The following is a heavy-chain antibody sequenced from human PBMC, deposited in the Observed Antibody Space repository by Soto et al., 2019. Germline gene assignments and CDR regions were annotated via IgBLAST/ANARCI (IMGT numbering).Heavy chain of an antibody. CDR1: GGSISSYY. J-gene: IGHJ4*02. CDR3: ARRNGRYFDY. CDR2: IYYSGST. Sequence: SETLSLTCTVSGGSISSYYWSWIRQPPGKGLEWIGYIYYSGSTNYNPSLKSRVTISVDTSKNQFSLKLSSVTAADTAVYYCARRNGRYFDYWGQGTLVTVSS. V-gene: IGHV4-59*08.